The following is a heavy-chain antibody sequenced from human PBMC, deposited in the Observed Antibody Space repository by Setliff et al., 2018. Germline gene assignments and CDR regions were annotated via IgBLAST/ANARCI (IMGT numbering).Heavy chain of an antibody. J-gene: IGHJ3*01. CDR2: IYAGDSDT. CDR3: ARLGSSSWYNDVFDF. V-gene: IGHV5-51*01. Sequence: GESLKISCKGSGYTFSNYWVGRVRQMPGKGLEWMGVIYAGDSDTRYSPSFQGQVTFSADKSISTAYLQWSTLKASDTAMYYCARLGSSSWYNDVFDFWGPGTMVTVSS. D-gene: IGHD6-13*01. CDR1: GYTFSNYW.